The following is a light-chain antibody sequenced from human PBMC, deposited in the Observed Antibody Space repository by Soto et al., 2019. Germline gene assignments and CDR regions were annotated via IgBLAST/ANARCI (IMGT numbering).Light chain of an antibody. J-gene: IGKJ1*01. CDR3: QQYGSPPWA. Sequence: IVLTKSPGTLSLSPGERATLSCRASQSVGSNFLAWYPQKRGQAPRILIYAASNRASGIPDRFSGSGSGSDFTLTISRLEPEDFAVYYCQQYGSPPWAFGQANRVEI. V-gene: IGKV3-20*01. CDR2: AAS. CDR1: QSVGSNF.